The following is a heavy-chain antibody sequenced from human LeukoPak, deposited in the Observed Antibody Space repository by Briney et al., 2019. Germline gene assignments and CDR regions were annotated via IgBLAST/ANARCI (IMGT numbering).Heavy chain of an antibody. CDR1: GGTFSSYA. J-gene: IGHJ4*02. CDR2: IIPIPGIA. CDR3: ARDHTGNFDY. D-gene: IGHD3-10*01. Sequence: ASVKVSCKASGGTFSSYAISWVRQAPGQGLEWMGRIIPIPGIANYAQKLQGRVTITADKSTSTAYMELSSLRSEDTAVYYCARDHTGNFDYWGQGTLVTVSS. V-gene: IGHV1-69*04.